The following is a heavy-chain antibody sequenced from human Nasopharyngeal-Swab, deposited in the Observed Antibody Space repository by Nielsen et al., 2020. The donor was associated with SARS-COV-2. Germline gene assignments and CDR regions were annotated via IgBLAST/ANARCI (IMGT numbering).Heavy chain of an antibody. Sequence: ASVKVSCKASGGTFSSYDINWVRQATGQGLEWMGWMNPNSGNTGYAQKFQGRVTMTRNTSISTAYMELSSLRSEDTAVYYCARFKYSYGFTYYYGMDVWGQGTTVTVSS. V-gene: IGHV1-8*02. CDR3: ARFKYSYGFTYYYGMDV. D-gene: IGHD5-18*01. CDR2: MNPNSGNT. J-gene: IGHJ6*02. CDR1: GGTFSSYD.